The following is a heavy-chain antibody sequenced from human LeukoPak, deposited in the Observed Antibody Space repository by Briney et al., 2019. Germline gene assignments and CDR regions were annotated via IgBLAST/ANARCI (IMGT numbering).Heavy chain of an antibody. J-gene: IGHJ4*02. CDR1: GFTFSSYG. CDR3: ARGTYCSSTSCPFDY. CDR2: ISSSSSYI. Sequence: GGSLRLSCAASGFTFSSYGMHWVRQAPGKGLEWVSSISSSSSYIYYADSVKGRFTISRDNAKNSLYLQMNSLRAEDTAVYYCARGTYCSSTSCPFDYWGQGTLVTVSS. D-gene: IGHD2-2*01. V-gene: IGHV3-21*01.